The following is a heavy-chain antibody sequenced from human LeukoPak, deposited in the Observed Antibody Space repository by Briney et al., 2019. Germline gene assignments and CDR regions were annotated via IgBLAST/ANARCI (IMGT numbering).Heavy chain of an antibody. CDR3: ARGLGGYDAGDPTHWFDP. CDR2: IFHIGST. Sequence: KTSGTLSLTCAVSGGPITSSNWWSWVRQPPGRGLEWIGQIFHIGSTNYNPSLKSRLTMSVDTSKNQFSLKLSSVTAADTAVYYCARGLGGYDAGDPTHWFDPWGQGTLVTVSS. D-gene: IGHD5-12*01. V-gene: IGHV4-4*02. J-gene: IGHJ5*02. CDR1: GGPITSSNW.